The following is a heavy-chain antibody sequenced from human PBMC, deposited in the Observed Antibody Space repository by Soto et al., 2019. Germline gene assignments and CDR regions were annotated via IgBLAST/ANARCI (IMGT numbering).Heavy chain of an antibody. CDR3: ARLLGVIPYYYYGMDV. CDR1: GFIFSGSA. D-gene: IGHD3-10*01. V-gene: IGHV3-73*01. J-gene: IGHJ6*02. Sequence: GGSLRLSCAASGFIFSGSAIHWVRQASGKGLAWVGRIRSRANNFATSSAASVKGSFTFSRDDSKNTAYLQMNTLKPEDTAMYYCARLLGVIPYYYYGMDVWGQGTTVTVSS. CDR2: IRSRANNFAT.